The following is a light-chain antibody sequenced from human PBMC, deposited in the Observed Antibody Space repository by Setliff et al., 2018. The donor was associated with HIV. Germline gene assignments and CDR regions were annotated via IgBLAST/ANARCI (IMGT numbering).Light chain of an antibody. CDR3: SSYTSSTTYV. Sequence: LTQPASVSGSPGQSITISCTGTSSDIGGYNYVSWYQQHPGKAPKLMVYDVSQRLSGVSNRFSGSKSGNTASLTISGLQAEDEADYYCSSYTSSTTYVFGPGTKVTVL. V-gene: IGLV2-14*01. CDR2: DVS. J-gene: IGLJ1*01. CDR1: SSDIGGYNY.